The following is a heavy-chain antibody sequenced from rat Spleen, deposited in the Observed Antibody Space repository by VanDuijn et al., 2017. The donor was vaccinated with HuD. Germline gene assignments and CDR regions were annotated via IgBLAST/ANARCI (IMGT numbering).Heavy chain of an antibody. CDR1: GFTFSNYY. J-gene: IGHJ1*01. V-gene: IGHV5-27*01. CDR2: ISTGGVNT. CDR3: STDQGQPYWYFDF. Sequence: EVQLVESGGGLVQPGRSLKLSCAASGFTFSNYYMAWVRQAPTKGLEWVAYISTGGVNTYYRDSVKGRFTVSRDNAKSTLNLQMDSLRSEDTATNYCSTDQGQPYWYFDFWGPGTMVTVSS. D-gene: IGHD1-5*01.